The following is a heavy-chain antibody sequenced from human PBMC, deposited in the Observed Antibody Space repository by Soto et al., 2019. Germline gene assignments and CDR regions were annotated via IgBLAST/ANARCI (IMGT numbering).Heavy chain of an antibody. CDR1: GYTFTSYY. CDR2: INSSGGST. CDR3: ARARITMIVDWFDP. V-gene: IGHV1-46*01. Sequence: ASVKVSCKASGYTFTSYYMHWVRQALGQGFEWMGIINSSGGSTSYAQKFQGRFTMTADKSTSTAYMELSSLRSEDTAVYYCARARITMIVDWFDPWGQGTLVTVSS. J-gene: IGHJ5*02. D-gene: IGHD3-22*01.